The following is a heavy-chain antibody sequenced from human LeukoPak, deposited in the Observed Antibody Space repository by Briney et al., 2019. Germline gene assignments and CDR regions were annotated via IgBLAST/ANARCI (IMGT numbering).Heavy chain of an antibody. CDR3: ARGFDSKSTYFDY. CDR2: ISYSGST. Sequence: SETLSLSCTVSGGSISSYYWNWIRQPPGQGLEWIGYISYSGSTNYNPSLKSRVTISLDTSKNQFSLKVRSVTAADTAVYYCARGFDSKSTYFDYWGQGTLVTVSS. D-gene: IGHD5-12*01. J-gene: IGHJ4*02. CDR1: GGSISSYY. V-gene: IGHV4-59*01.